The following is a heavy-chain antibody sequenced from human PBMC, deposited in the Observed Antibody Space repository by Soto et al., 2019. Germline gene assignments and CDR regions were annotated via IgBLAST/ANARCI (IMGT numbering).Heavy chain of an antibody. CDR1: GGSISSGGYY. CDR2: IYYSGST. D-gene: IGHD3-10*01. J-gene: IGHJ4*02. Sequence: SETLSLTCTVSGGSISSGGYYWSWIRQHPGKGLEWIGYIYYSGSTYYNPSLKSRVTISVDTSKNQFSLKLSSVTAADTAVYYWGRPGGGFGELGFSDYWGQGTLVTVSS. V-gene: IGHV4-31*03. CDR3: GRPGGGFGELGFSDY.